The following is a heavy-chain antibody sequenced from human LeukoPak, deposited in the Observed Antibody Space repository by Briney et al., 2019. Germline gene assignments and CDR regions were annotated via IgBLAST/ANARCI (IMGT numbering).Heavy chain of an antibody. CDR1: GFTFSSYS. J-gene: IGHJ4*02. V-gene: IGHV3-21*01. D-gene: IGHD2-2*03. CDR3: ARGLDIVVVPAASHFDY. Sequence: GGSLRLSCAASGFTFSSYSMNWVRQAPGKGLEWVSSISSSSSYIYYADSVKGRFTISRDNAKNSLYLQMNSLRAEDTAVYYCARGLDIVVVPAASHFDYWGQGTLVTASS. CDR2: ISSSSSYI.